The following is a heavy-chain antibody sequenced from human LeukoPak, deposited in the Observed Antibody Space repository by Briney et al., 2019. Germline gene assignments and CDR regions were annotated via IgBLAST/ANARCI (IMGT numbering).Heavy chain of an antibody. CDR2: IKGDESAR. D-gene: IGHD1-26*01. V-gene: IGHV3-7*01. Sequence: PGGSLRLSCAASGFTFSTYWMAWVRQAPGKRLEWVANIKGDESARHQADSVKGRFTICRDNAQNSVYLQISSLRGEDTAVYYCARDVGGSLDYWGQGTLVTVSS. CDR1: GFTFSTYW. J-gene: IGHJ4*02. CDR3: ARDVGGSLDY.